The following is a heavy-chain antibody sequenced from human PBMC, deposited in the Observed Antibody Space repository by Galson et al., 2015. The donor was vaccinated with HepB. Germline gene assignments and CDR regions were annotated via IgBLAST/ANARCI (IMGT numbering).Heavy chain of an antibody. CDR1: GFTFSGSA. CDR2: IRSKANSYAT. CDR3: TLPFHDSNYESWFDP. V-gene: IGHV3-73*01. J-gene: IGHJ5*02. D-gene: IGHD4-11*01. Sequence: SLRLSCAASGFTFSGSAMHWVRQASGKGLEWVGRIRSKANSYATAYAPSVKGRFTVSRDDSKKTAYLQMNSLKTEDTAVYYCTLPFHDSNYESWFDPWGQGTLVTVSS.